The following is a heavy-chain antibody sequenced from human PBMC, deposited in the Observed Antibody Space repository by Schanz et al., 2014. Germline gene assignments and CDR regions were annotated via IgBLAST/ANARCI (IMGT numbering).Heavy chain of an antibody. V-gene: IGHV3-23*01. D-gene: IGHD5-18*01. CDR3: AQDPGGYSYAL. J-gene: IGHJ4*02. CDR2: ISDRGDGT. Sequence: EQVLESGGGFVQPGGSLRLSCATSGFTFTTFAMTWVRQAPGKGLEWVSGISDRGDGTNYGDSVRGRFTISRDNAKNSLYLQMNSLRAEDTALYYCAQDPGGYSYALWGQGTLVTVSS. CDR1: GFTFTTFA.